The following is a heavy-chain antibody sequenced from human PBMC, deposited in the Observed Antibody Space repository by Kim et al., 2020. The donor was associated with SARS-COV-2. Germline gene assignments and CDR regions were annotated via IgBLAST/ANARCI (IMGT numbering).Heavy chain of an antibody. CDR1: DFTLSSYS. V-gene: IGHV3-21*05. J-gene: IGHJ4*02. CDR2: ISASSNDI. Sequence: GGSLRLSCAATDFTLSSYSMNWVRQAPGKGLEWVSFISASSNDIIYGDSVKGRFTISRDNARNSLYLQMDRLRAEDTALYYCARGSGPGDYRIDYWGQGTLVTLYS. D-gene: IGHD4-4*01. CDR3: ARGSGPGDYRIDY.